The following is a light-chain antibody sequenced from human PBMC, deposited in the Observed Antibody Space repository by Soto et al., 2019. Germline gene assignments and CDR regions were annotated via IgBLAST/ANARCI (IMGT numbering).Light chain of an antibody. CDR2: DAF. J-gene: IGKJ1*01. CDR1: QSVTKNF. CDR3: HQCSRSPLT. V-gene: IGKV3-20*01. Sequence: EIVLTQSPGTLSLSPGERATLSCRASQSVTKNFLAWYQQKPGQPPRLLIYDAFNRATGIPDRFNGSGSGTDFTLTISRLEPEDFAVYYCHQCSRSPLTFGQGTKVEIK.